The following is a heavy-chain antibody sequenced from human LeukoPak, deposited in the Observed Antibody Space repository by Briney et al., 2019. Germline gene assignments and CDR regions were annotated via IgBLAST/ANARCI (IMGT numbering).Heavy chain of an antibody. Sequence: PGGSLRLSCAASGFTFSSYAMHWVRQAPGKGLEWVAVISYDGSNKYYADSVKGRFTISRDNSKNTLYLQMNSLRAEDTAVYYCAKEPDRFDDYWGQGTLVTVSS. J-gene: IGHJ4*02. D-gene: IGHD3-3*01. CDR1: GFTFSSYA. V-gene: IGHV3-30-3*01. CDR3: AKEPDRFDDY. CDR2: ISYDGSNK.